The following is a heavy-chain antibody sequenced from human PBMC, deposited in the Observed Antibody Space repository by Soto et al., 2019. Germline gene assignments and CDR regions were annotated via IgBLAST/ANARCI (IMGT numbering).Heavy chain of an antibody. Sequence: QVQLVESGGGLVKPGGSLRLSCAASGFTFSDYYMSWIRQAPGKGLEWISYISSNSNYKNHADSVRGRFTISRDNAKNSLYLQMIGLTAEDTAVYYCARATGYYHPSGSDSWGQGTLVTVSS. D-gene: IGHD3-22*01. CDR3: ARATGYYHPSGSDS. CDR2: ISSNSNYK. J-gene: IGHJ4*02. CDR1: GFTFSDYY. V-gene: IGHV3-11*06.